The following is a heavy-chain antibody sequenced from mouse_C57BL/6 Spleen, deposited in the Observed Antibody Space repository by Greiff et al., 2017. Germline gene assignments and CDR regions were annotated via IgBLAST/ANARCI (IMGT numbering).Heavy chain of an antibody. CDR1: GFSLTSYG. Sequence: VQLQESGPGLVQPSQRLSITCTVSGFSLTSYGVHWVRPSPGKGLEWLGVLWSGGSTDYNAAFISRLSISKANSKSQVFFKMNSLQADDTAIYYWARNFLGQYYLDYGGQGTTLTVSS. CDR3: ARNFLGQYYLDY. J-gene: IGHJ2*01. V-gene: IGHV2-2*01. CDR2: LWSGGST.